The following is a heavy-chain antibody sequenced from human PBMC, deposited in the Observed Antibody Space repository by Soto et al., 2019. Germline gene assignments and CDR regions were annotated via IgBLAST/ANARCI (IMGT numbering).Heavy chain of an antibody. Sequence: SSETLSLTCTVSGGSISSGGYYWSWIRQHPGKGLEWIGYIFYSGTTYYNPSLKSRVTISVDTSKNQFSLKLSSVTAADTAVYYCAKASTWEHYDSRGSTPGYWGQGTLVTVSS. CDR2: IFYSGTT. CDR3: AKASTWEHYDSRGSTPGY. V-gene: IGHV4-31*03. D-gene: IGHD3-22*01. J-gene: IGHJ4*02. CDR1: GGSISSGGYY.